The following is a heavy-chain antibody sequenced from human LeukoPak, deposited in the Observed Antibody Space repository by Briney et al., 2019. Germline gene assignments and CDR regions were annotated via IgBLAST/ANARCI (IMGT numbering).Heavy chain of an antibody. V-gene: IGHV3-48*01. CDR2: INADSSTI. CDR3: VRDNSRGQSLGVIY. D-gene: IGHD3-22*01. Sequence: GGSLRLSCAASGFTFSTYNMNWVRQAPGKGLEWISYINADSSTIQYADFVRGRFTTSRDNAKNSLYLRMNSLRAEDTAVYYCVRDNSRGQSLGVIYWGQGSLVTVSS. CDR1: GFTFSTYN. J-gene: IGHJ4*02.